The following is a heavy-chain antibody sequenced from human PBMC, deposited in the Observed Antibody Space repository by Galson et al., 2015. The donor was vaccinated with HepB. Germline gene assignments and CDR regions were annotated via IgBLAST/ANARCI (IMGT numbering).Heavy chain of an antibody. D-gene: IGHD3-10*01. V-gene: IGHV1-46*03. J-gene: IGHJ4*02. Sequence: SVKVSCKASGYTFTSYYMHWVRQAPGQGLEWMGIINPSGGSTSYAQKFQGRVTMTRDTSTSTVYMELSSLRSEDTAVYYCARGWARRRGTGTADYWGQGTLVTVSS. CDR2: INPSGGST. CDR1: GYTFTSYY. CDR3: ARGWARRRGTGTADY.